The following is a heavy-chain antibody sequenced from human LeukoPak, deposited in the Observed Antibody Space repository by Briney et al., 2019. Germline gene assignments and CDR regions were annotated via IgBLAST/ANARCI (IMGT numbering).Heavy chain of an antibody. J-gene: IGHJ4*02. Sequence: GGSLRLSCAASGFTFSSYGMHWVRQAPGKGLEWVTVISYDGSNKYFADSVKGRFTISRDNSKNTLFLQMNSLRAEDTAVYYCAKGMTQFWSGPDYWGQGTLVTVSS. D-gene: IGHD3-3*01. V-gene: IGHV3-30*18. CDR1: GFTFSSYG. CDR2: ISYDGSNK. CDR3: AKGMTQFWSGPDY.